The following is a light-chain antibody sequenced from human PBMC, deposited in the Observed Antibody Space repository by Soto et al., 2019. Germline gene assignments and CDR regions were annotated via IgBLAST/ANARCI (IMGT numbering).Light chain of an antibody. CDR1: QGISSY. Sequence: DIQLTQSPSFLSASVGDRVTITCRASQGISSYLAWYQQKQGKAPKLLIYAASTLQSRVPLRFSGSGSGTEFTLTITSLQPEDFATYYCQQLNSSPLTFGGGTKVEI. J-gene: IGKJ4*01. V-gene: IGKV1-9*01. CDR3: QQLNSSPLT. CDR2: AAS.